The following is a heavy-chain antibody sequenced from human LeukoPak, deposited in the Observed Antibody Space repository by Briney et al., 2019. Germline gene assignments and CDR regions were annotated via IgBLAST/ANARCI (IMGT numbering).Heavy chain of an antibody. J-gene: IGHJ4*02. CDR3: ARHGMDGDSHDY. CDR2: IYYSGST. Sequence: SETLTLTCTVSGGTFSSYYRSWIRQPPGKGLEWIGYIYYSGSTNYNPSLKSRVTIAVDTSKNQFSLKLSSVTAADTGVYYRARHGMDGDSHDYWGQGTLVTVSS. CDR1: GGTFSSYY. D-gene: IGHD4-17*01. V-gene: IGHV4-59*08.